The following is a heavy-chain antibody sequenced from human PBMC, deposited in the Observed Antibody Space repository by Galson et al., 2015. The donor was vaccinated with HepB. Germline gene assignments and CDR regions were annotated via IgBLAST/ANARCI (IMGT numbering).Heavy chain of an antibody. CDR2: FYSGGST. CDR3: ATGYCSDGSCNWLDP. J-gene: IGHJ5*02. V-gene: IGHV3-53*05. D-gene: IGHD2-15*01. Sequence: SLRLSCAASGFTVSNKYMTWVRQAPGKGLEWVSVFYSGGSTYYADSVKGRFTISKDTSKNMLYLQMNSLRAEDTAVYYCATGYCSDGSCNWLDPWGQGILVTVSS. CDR1: GFTVSNKY.